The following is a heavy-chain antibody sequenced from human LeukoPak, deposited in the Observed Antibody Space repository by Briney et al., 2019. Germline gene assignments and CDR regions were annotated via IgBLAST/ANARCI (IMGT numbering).Heavy chain of an antibody. Sequence: GASVKVSCKASGYTFTSCDINWVRQATGQGLEWMGWMNPNSGNTGYAQKFQGRVTMTRNTSISTAYMELSSLRSEDTAVYYCARGLGYLRYYYDSSGYYSGVSDYWGQGTLVTVSS. CDR1: GYTFTSCD. CDR3: ARGLGYLRYYYDSSGYYSGVSDY. V-gene: IGHV1-8*01. CDR2: MNPNSGNT. D-gene: IGHD3-22*01. J-gene: IGHJ4*02.